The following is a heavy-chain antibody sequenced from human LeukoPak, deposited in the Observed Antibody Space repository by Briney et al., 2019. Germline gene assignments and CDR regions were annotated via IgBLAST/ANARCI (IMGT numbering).Heavy chain of an antibody. CDR2: IKGDGITT. J-gene: IGHJ4*02. CDR1: GXTFSSFW. V-gene: IGHV3-74*01. Sequence: PGGSLRLSWEASGXTFSSFWMHWVRQAPGKGPVWVARIKGDGITTNYADPAKGRFTVSRDNAKNTVYLQMNSLRAEDTAVYYCAKDLHEIAADYWGQGTLVTVAS. D-gene: IGHD2-21*01. CDR3: AKDLHEIAADY.